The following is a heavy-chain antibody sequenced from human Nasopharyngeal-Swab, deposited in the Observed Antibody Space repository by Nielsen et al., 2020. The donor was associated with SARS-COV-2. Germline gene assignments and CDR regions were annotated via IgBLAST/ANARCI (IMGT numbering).Heavy chain of an antibody. V-gene: IGHV3-33*01. CDR3: ARDFGGYDYGGY. CDR1: GFTFSYYG. Sequence: GGSLRLSCAASGFTFSYYGMHWVRQAPGKGLEWVAIIWYDGSDKYYADSVKGRFTISRDNSKNTLYLQMNSLRVEDTAVYYCARDFGGYDYGGYWGQGTLVTVSS. D-gene: IGHD5-12*01. J-gene: IGHJ4*02. CDR2: IWYDGSDK.